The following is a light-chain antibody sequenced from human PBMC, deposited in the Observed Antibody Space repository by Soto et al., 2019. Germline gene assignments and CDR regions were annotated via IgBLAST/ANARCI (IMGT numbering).Light chain of an antibody. V-gene: IGKV1-39*01. CDR3: QQSYSTPIT. J-gene: IGKJ5*01. Sequence: DIEMTPSPSSLSASVGDRVTITCRSSQTVSNYLNWYQHKPGRAPKLLVYGASSLQSGVPSRFSGSGSGTDFTLTISSLQPEDFATYYCQQSYSTPITFGQGTRLEIK. CDR2: GAS. CDR1: QTVSNY.